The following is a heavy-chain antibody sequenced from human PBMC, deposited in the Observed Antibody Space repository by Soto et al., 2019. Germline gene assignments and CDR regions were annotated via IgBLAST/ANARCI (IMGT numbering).Heavy chain of an antibody. CDR1: GFTFSRDG. Sequence: GGSLRLSCAASGFTFSRDGMSWVRQAPGKGLEWVSLITDNGGSTYYADSVKGRFTISRDNTKNTLFLQMNSLRAEDTAVYYGARERGTPTAFDYWGQGALVTVSS. CDR3: ARERGTPTAFDY. V-gene: IGHV3-23*01. CDR2: ITDNGGST. D-gene: IGHD2-15*01. J-gene: IGHJ4*02.